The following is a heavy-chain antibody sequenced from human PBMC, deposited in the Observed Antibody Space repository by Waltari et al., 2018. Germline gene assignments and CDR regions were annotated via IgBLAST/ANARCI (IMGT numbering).Heavy chain of an antibody. D-gene: IGHD6-19*01. CDR3: ARVVGSGWYYYFDY. J-gene: IGHJ4*02. CDR2: DTRTLGTA. CDR1: GGTFSSYA. V-gene: IGHV1-69*01. Sequence: QVQLVQSGAEVKKPGSSVKVSCKASGGTFSSYAISWVREAPGKGVGGMGGDTRTLGTANAGPRVQGRVTITADESTSTAYMELSSLRSEDTAVYYCARVVGSGWYYYFDYWGQGTLVTVSS.